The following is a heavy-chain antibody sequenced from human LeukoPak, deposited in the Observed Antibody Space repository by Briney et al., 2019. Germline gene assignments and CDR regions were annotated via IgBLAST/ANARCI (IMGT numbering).Heavy chain of an antibody. CDR1: GFTFSSFT. D-gene: IGHD3-10*01. Sequence: PGGSLRLSCATSGFTFSSFTMNWVRQAPGKGLEWVSTISDGSRDTHYAGSVKGRFTISRDNSKNTLYLQMNSPTADDTADDTAVYYCAKGYGSGSYGVDYWGQGTLVTVSS. J-gene: IGHJ4*02. V-gene: IGHV3-23*01. CDR3: VYYCAKGYGSGSYGVDY. CDR2: ISDGSRDT.